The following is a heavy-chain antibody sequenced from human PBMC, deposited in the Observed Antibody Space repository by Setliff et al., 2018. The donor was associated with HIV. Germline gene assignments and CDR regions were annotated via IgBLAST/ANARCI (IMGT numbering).Heavy chain of an antibody. CDR1: GGTLNSET. Sequence: GASVKVSCKASGGTLNSETLSWVRQAPGEGLEWMGGIVPVFGRTNYAQKFQGRVTITADESTSTVYMELSGLRSDDTAVYYCATLIHIPQPLDYWGQGTLVTVSS. CDR2: IVPVFGRT. V-gene: IGHV1-69*13. CDR3: ATLIHIPQPLDY. J-gene: IGHJ4*02.